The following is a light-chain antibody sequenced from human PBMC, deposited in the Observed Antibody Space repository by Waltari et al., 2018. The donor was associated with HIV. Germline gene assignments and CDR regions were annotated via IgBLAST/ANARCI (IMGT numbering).Light chain of an antibody. CDR1: SSNIRADSG. Sequence: QSVLTQPPSVSGAPGQWAPISCTRGSSNIRADSGVPWYQQIPGTAPKLLISGNKNRPSGVPDRFSASKSGTSASLAITVLQAEDEADYFCQSYDRSLSASVVFGGGTKLTVL. CDR2: GNK. J-gene: IGLJ2*01. CDR3: QSYDRSLSASVV. V-gene: IGLV1-40*01.